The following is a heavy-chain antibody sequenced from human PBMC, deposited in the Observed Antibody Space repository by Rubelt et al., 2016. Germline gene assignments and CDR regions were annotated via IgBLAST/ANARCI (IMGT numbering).Heavy chain of an antibody. CDR3: ARDRDGFDY. D-gene: IGHD5-24*01. CDR2: INPSGGST. J-gene: IGHJ4*02. Sequence: QVQLVQSGAEVKKPGASVKVSCKASGYTFTSYYMHWVRQAPGQGLEWMGIINPSGGSTSYAKKFHGRGTMTRDTSTRTVCMELSCLRSEDTAVYYCARDRDGFDYWGQGTLVTVSS. CDR1: GYTFTSYY. V-gene: IGHV1-46*01.